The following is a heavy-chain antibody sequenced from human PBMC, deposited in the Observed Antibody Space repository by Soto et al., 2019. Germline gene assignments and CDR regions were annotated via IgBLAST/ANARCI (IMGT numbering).Heavy chain of an antibody. CDR1: GYTFTSYG. CDR3: ARPKRNVLLWFGELYH. CDR2: ISAYNGNT. Sequence: QVQQVQSGAEVKKPGASVKVSCKASGYTFTSYGISWVRQAPGQGLEWMGWISAYNGNTNYAQKLQGRVTMTTDTSTSTAYMELRSLRSDDTAVYYCARPKRNVLLWFGELYHWGQGTLVTVSS. J-gene: IGHJ5*02. D-gene: IGHD3-10*01. V-gene: IGHV1-18*01.